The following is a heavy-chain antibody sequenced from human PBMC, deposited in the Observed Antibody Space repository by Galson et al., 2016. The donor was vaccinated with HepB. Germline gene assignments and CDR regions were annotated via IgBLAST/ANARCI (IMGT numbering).Heavy chain of an antibody. Sequence: SETLSLTCTVSGVSLSSYYWSWIRQPPGKGLEWIGYIYYSGGSTNYNPSLKSRVTISVDTLKNQFSLKLSSVTAADTAVYFCARVRIAGAENSYFFYSWGQGTLVTVSS. D-gene: IGHD6-13*01. CDR1: GVSLSSYY. CDR2: IYYSGGST. CDR3: ARVRIAGAENSYFFYS. J-gene: IGHJ4*02. V-gene: IGHV4-59*01.